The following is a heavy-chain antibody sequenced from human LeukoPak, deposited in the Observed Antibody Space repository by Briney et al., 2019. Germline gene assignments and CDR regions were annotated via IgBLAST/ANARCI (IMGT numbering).Heavy chain of an antibody. Sequence: SETLSLTCTVSGYSISSGYYWGWIRQPPGKGLGWIGSIYHSGSTYYNPSLKSRVTISVDTSKNQFSLKLSSVTAADTAVYYCASGGILTGYFPSWGQGTLVTVSS. CDR3: ASGGILTGYFPS. V-gene: IGHV4-38-2*02. CDR1: GYSISSGYY. J-gene: IGHJ5*02. CDR2: IYHSGST. D-gene: IGHD3-9*01.